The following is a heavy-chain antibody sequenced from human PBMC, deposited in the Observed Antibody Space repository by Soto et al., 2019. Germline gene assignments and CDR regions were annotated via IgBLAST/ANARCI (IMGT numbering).Heavy chain of an antibody. J-gene: IGHJ4*02. CDR1: WDSVSSNSAA. CDR2: TYYRSKWYY. D-gene: IGHD7-27*01. V-gene: IGHV6-1*01. CDR3: ARGSHKSAWG. Sequence: SQTLSLTCVISWDSVSSNSAAWSWIRQSPSRGLEWLGRTYYRSKWYYDYALSVKSRITINADTSKNQFSLQLNSVTPEDTAVYYRARGSHKSAWGWGQGTLVTFSS.